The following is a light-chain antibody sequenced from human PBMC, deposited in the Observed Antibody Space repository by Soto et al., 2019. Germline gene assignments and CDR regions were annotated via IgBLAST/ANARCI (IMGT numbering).Light chain of an antibody. CDR1: QSISVW. Sequence: ILMNKTHSTLSAYVGDRVTITCRASQSISVWLAWFQQEPGNSPKLLIYKASTLESGVPSRFSGSGSGTEFTLPISNLQPDDSATYYCQQYNNRWTFGQGTKV. V-gene: IGKV1-5*03. J-gene: IGKJ1*01. CDR3: QQYNNRWT. CDR2: KAS.